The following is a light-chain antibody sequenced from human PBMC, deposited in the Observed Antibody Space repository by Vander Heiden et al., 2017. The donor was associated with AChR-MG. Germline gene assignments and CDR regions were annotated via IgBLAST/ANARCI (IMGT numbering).Light chain of an antibody. CDR2: GAS. J-gene: IGKJ4*01. CDR1: QRVSSN. Sequence: EIVMTQSPATLSVSPGERATLSCRASQRVSSNLAWYQQKPGQAPRLLIYGASTRDTGIPARFSGSGYGTEFTLTISSRQSEEFAIYYCQQYKNWPPLTVGGGTKVEIK. CDR3: QQYKNWPPLT. V-gene: IGKV3-15*01.